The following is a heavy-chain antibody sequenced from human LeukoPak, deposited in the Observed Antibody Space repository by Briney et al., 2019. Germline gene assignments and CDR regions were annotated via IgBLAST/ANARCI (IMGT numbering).Heavy chain of an antibody. CDR2: IYTSGST. J-gene: IGHJ5*02. CDR3: ARGERWYYDSSGYFGVSGLPPES. V-gene: IGHV4-61*02. CDR1: GGSISSGSYY. Sequence: KSSETLSLTCTVSGGSISSGSYYWSWIRQPAGKGLEWIGRIYTSGSTNYSPSLKSRVTISVDTSKNQFSLKLSSVTAADTAVYYCARGERWYYDSSGYFGVSGLPPESWGQGTLVTVSS. D-gene: IGHD3-22*01.